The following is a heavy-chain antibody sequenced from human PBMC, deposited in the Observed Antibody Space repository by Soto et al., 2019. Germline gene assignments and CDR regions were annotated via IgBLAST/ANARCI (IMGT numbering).Heavy chain of an antibody. Sequence: SETLSLTYTVSGGSISSGDYYWSWIRQPPGKGLEWIGYIYYSGRTYYNPSLKSRVTISVDTSKNQFSLKLSSVTAADTAVYYCAREDTAKGGFDYWGQGTLVTVSS. D-gene: IGHD5-18*01. CDR3: AREDTAKGGFDY. J-gene: IGHJ4*02. CDR2: IYYSGRT. CDR1: GGSISSGDYY. V-gene: IGHV4-30-4*01.